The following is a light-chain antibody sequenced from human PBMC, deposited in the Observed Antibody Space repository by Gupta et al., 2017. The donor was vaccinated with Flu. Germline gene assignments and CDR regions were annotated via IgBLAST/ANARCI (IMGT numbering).Light chain of an antibody. CDR1: QSVSSY. V-gene: IGKV3-11*01. Sequence: EIVFTQSPATLSLSPGERATLSCRASQSVSSYLAWYQQKPGQAPRLLIYDASNRATGIPARFSGSGSGTDFTLTISSREPEDFAVYYCQQRSNWPPYTFGQGTKLEIK. J-gene: IGKJ2*01. CDR3: QQRSNWPPYT. CDR2: DAS.